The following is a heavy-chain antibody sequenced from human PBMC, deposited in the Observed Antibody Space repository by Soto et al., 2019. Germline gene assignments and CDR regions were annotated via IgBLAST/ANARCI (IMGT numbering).Heavy chain of an antibody. J-gene: IGHJ6*02. CDR3: ARSTAQYYYYGMDV. V-gene: IGHV4-61*01. CDR2: IYYSGST. CDR1: VGSVSSGSYD. D-gene: IGHD4-4*01. Sequence: SEALSLTCTVSVGSVSSGSYDWSWIRQPPGKGLEWIGYIYYSGSTNYNPSLKSRVTISVDTSKNQFSLKLSSVTAGDTAVYYCARSTAQYYYYGMDVWGQGTTVTVSS.